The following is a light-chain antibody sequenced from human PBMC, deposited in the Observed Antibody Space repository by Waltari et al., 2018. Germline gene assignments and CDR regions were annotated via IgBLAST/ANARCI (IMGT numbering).Light chain of an antibody. CDR3: QHYVSLPVT. CDR2: GAS. CDR1: QSVSRA. J-gene: IGKJ1*01. V-gene: IGKV3-20*01. Sequence: ATLSCRASQSVSRALAWYQQNPGQAPRLLIYGASNRATGIPDRFSGSGSGTDFSLIISRLEPEDFAVYYCQHYVSLPVTFGQGTKVEI.